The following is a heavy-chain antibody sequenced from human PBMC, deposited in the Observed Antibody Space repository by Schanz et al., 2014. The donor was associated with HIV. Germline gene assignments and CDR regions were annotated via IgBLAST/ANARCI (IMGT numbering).Heavy chain of an antibody. Sequence: EVQLVESGGGLLQPGRSLRLSCAASGFIFNDFAMHWVRQAPGKGLEWVSTISWNSGSIAYADSVKGRFTISRDNAKNYLYLQMNSLRAEDTAFYYCAKDWARTAGYCFHYWGQGTLVTVSS. J-gene: IGHJ4*02. D-gene: IGHD3-9*01. CDR1: GFIFNDFA. CDR3: AKDWARTAGYCFHY. V-gene: IGHV3-9*01. CDR2: ISWNSGSI.